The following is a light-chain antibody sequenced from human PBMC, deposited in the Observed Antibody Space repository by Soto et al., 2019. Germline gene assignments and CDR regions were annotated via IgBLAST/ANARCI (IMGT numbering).Light chain of an antibody. CDR1: QSVSGNY. V-gene: IGKV3-20*01. CDR3: QQYNNWPPWT. CDR2: DAS. J-gene: IGKJ1*01. Sequence: EIVLTQSPGTLSLSPGERATLSCRASQSVSGNYLAWYQQRPGQAPRLLIYDASTRATGIPDRFTGSGSGTDFTLTISRVEPEDFAVYYCQQYNNWPPWTFGQGTKVEIK.